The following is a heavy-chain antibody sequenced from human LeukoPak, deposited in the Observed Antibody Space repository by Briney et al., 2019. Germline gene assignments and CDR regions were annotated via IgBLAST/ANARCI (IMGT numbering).Heavy chain of an antibody. V-gene: IGHV3-48*04. Sequence: GESLRLSCAASGFTFSSYGMNWVRQAPGKGLEWVSFISSSSSTIYYADSVKGRFTISRDNAKNSLYLQMNSLRAEDTAVYYCARDRGGSYSAIDYWGQGTLVTVSS. J-gene: IGHJ4*02. CDR3: ARDRGGSYSAIDY. CDR1: GFTFSSYG. D-gene: IGHD1-26*01. CDR2: ISSSSSTI.